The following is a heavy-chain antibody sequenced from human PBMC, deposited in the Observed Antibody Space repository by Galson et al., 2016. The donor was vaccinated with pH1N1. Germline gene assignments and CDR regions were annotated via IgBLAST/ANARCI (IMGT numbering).Heavy chain of an antibody. D-gene: IGHD2-15*01. CDR1: GFTFSNAW. CDR2: IKSNGDGGTT. CDR3: ATGGNFYNY. Sequence: SLRPSCAGSGFTFSNAWMTWVRQAPGKGLEWVGRIKSNGDGGTTDYAAPVRGRFTISRDDSKNTVFLQMNSLEIADTAVYYCATGGNFYNYWGQGTLLTVSS. V-gene: IGHV3-15*01. J-gene: IGHJ4*02.